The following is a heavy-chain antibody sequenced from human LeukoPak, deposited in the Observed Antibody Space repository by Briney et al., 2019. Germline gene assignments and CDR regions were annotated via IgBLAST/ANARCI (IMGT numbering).Heavy chain of an antibody. D-gene: IGHD1-1*01. J-gene: IGHJ6*03. CDR2: IYPDDSDT. Sequence: GESLKIPCQGPGYNFHNHWIAWVRQVPGKGLEWMGIIYPDDSDTRYGPSFEGQVTISADKSTNTAYLQWSSLKASDTAIYYCARHFNFIYYMDVWGKGTTVTVSS. V-gene: IGHV5-51*01. CDR1: GYNFHNHW. CDR3: ARHFNFIYYMDV.